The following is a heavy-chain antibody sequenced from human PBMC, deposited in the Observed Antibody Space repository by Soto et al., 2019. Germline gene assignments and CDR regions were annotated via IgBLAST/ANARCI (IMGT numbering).Heavy chain of an antibody. V-gene: IGHV4-31*03. CDR3: ARAEYYDSSGPGWFAP. Sequence: SETLSLTCTVSGGSISSGGYYWSWIRQHPGKGLEWIGYIYYSGSTYYNPSLKSRVTISVDTSKNQFSLKLSSVTAADTAVYYCARAEYYDSSGPGWFAPWAREPWSPSPQ. CDR1: GGSISSGGYY. J-gene: IGHJ5*02. D-gene: IGHD3-22*01. CDR2: IYYSGST.